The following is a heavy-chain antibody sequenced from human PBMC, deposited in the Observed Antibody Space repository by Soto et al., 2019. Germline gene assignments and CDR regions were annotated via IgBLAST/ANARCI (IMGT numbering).Heavy chain of an antibody. V-gene: IGHV1-2*02. CDR1: GYSFIGYY. J-gene: IGHJ5*02. CDR2: INPKSGVT. D-gene: IGHD2-21*02. CDR3: ARGDVNWFDP. Sequence: ASVKVSCKASGYSFIGYYMHWVRQAPGQGLEWMGWINPKSGVTNYAQKFQGRVTMTRDTSITTAYMELSSLRSDDTAVYYCARGDVNWFDPWGQGTLVNV.